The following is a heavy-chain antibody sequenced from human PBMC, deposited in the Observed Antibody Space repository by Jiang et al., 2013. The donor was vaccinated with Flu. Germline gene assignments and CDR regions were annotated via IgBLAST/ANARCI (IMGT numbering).Heavy chain of an antibody. CDR3: ARIVGAAAGTSYWFDP. D-gene: IGHD6-13*01. CDR2: IGSSSSYI. Sequence: VQLLESGGGLVKPGGSLRLSCAASGFTFSSYSMNWVRQAPGKGLEWVSSIGSSSSYIYYADSVKGRFTISRDNAKNSLYLQMNSLSAEDTAVYYCARIVGAAAGTSYWFDPWGQGTLVTVSS. V-gene: IGHV3-21*01. CDR1: GFTFSSYS. J-gene: IGHJ5*02.